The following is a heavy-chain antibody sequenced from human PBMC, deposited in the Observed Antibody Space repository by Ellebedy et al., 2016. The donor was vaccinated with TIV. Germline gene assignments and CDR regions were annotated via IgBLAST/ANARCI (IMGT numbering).Heavy chain of an antibody. CDR1: GGSFSGYY. D-gene: IGHD3-3*01. V-gene: IGHV4-59*10. Sequence: SETLSLTXAVYGGSFSGYYWSWIRQPAGKGLEWIGRIYTSGSTNYNPSLKSRVTMSVDTSKNQFSLKLSSVTAADTAVYYCARARPYYDFWSGYGYFDYWGQGTLVTVSS. J-gene: IGHJ4*02. CDR2: IYTSGST. CDR3: ARARPYYDFWSGYGYFDY.